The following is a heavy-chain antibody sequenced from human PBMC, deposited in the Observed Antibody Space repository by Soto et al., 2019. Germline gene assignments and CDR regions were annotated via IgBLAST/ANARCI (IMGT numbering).Heavy chain of an antibody. Sequence: EAQLVESGGGLVQPGGSLRVSCEVSGFTFGDYWMSWFRQAPGKGRGWVAKIKQDGSEKDYVDSVKGRFTISRDNANNSLYLHMYSLRVEDTAIYYCARGGRDAYDWFDPWGQGTLVTVSS. CDR3: ARGGRDAYDWFDP. D-gene: IGHD3-16*01. J-gene: IGHJ5*02. V-gene: IGHV3-7*01. CDR1: GFTFGDYW. CDR2: IKQDGSEK.